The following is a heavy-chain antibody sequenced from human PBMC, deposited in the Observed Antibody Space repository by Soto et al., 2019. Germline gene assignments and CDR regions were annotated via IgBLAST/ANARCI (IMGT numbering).Heavy chain of an antibody. Sequence: ASVKVSCKASGYTFTSYAMHWVRQAPGQRLEWMGWINAGNGNTKYSQKFQGRVTITRDTSASTAYMELSSLRSEDTAVYYCAREGGIRGWFDPWGQGTLVTVSS. CDR1: GYTFTSYA. D-gene: IGHD1-26*01. V-gene: IGHV1-3*01. CDR2: INAGNGNT. J-gene: IGHJ5*02. CDR3: AREGGIRGWFDP.